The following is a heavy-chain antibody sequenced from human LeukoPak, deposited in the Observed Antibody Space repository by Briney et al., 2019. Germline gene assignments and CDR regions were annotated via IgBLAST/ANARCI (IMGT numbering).Heavy chain of an antibody. J-gene: IGHJ4*02. CDR3: AKDSGITMIVVVTHFDY. CDR2: ISGSGGST. Sequence: GGSLRLSCAASGFTFSSYAMSWVRQAPGEGLEWVSAISGSGGSTYYADSVKGRFTISRDNSKNTLYLQMNSLRAEDTAVYYCAKDSGITMIVVVTHFDYWGQGTLVTVSS. D-gene: IGHD3-22*01. CDR1: GFTFSSYA. V-gene: IGHV3-23*01.